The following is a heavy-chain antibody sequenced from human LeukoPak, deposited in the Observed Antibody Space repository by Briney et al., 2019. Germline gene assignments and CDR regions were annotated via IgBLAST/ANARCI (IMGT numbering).Heavy chain of an antibody. Sequence: GGSLRLSCAASGFTVSSNYMSWVRQAPGKGLEWVSVIYSGGSTYYADSVKGRFTISRDNSKNTLYLQMNSLRAEDTAVYYCARDLTDSSGYSAFDYWGQGTLVTVSS. CDR3: ARDLTDSSGYSAFDY. CDR2: IYSGGST. V-gene: IGHV3-66*01. D-gene: IGHD3-22*01. CDR1: GFTVSSNY. J-gene: IGHJ4*02.